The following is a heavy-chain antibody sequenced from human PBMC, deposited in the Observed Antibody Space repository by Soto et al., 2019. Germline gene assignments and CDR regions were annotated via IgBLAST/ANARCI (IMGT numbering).Heavy chain of an antibody. CDR2: IIPILGIA. Sequence: QVQLVXXXAEVKKPGSSVKVSCKASGGTFSSYTISWVRQAPGQGLEWMGRIIPILGIANYAQKFQGRVPHTQDKPASTAYMELSSLRSEDTAVYYCARAPLTSYGDYWFDPWGQGTLVTVSS. V-gene: IGHV1-69*02. CDR3: ARAPLTSYGDYWFDP. J-gene: IGHJ5*02. CDR1: GGTFSSYT. D-gene: IGHD4-17*01.